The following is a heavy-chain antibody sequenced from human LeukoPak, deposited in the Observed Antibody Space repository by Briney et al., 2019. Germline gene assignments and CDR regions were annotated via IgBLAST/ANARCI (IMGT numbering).Heavy chain of an antibody. CDR2: INPNSGGT. V-gene: IGHV1-2*02. J-gene: IGHJ4*02. CDR1: GYTFTGYY. Sequence: GASVKVSCKASGYTFTGYYMHWARQAPGQGLEWMGWINPNSGGTNYAQKFQGRVTMTRDTSISTAYMELSRLRSDDTAVYYCARRYCSGGSCHWSFDYWGQGTLVTVSS. D-gene: IGHD2-15*01. CDR3: ARRYCSGGSCHWSFDY.